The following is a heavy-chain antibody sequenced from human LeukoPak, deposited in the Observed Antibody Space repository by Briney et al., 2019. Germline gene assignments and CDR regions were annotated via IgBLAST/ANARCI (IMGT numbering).Heavy chain of an antibody. J-gene: IGHJ5*02. D-gene: IGHD2-2*01. CDR2: INSDGSST. Sequence: PGGSLRLSCAASGFTFSSYWMHWVRQAPGKGLVWVSRINSDGSSTTYADSVKGRFTISRDNAKNTLYLQMNSLRAEDTAVYYCAKNSGVRGFIVVVPAAPNWFDPWGQGTLVTVSS. CDR3: AKNSGVRGFIVVVPAAPNWFDP. CDR1: GFTFSSYW. V-gene: IGHV3-74*01.